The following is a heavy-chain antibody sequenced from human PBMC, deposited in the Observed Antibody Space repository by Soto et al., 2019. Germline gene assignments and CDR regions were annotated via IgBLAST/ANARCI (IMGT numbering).Heavy chain of an antibody. V-gene: IGHV3-23*01. D-gene: IGHD2-2*02. CDR3: ATGVVPAAIFLPAFDI. CDR1: GFIFNNYA. CDR2: ISASGVST. Sequence: PGGSLRLSCAASGFIFNNYAMNWVRQAPGEGLQWVAGISASGVSTYYADSVKGRFIISRDNSKNTLFLQMNSLRAEDTAIYYCATGVVPAAIFLPAFDIWGQGTMVTVSS. J-gene: IGHJ3*02.